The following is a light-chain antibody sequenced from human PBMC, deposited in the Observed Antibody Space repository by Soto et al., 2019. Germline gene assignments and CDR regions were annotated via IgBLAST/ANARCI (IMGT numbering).Light chain of an antibody. Sequence: IQMTQYPSSLSASVGDRVTITCRASQGIRNDLGWYQQKPGKAPKLLIYSASSLQSGVPSRFSGSGFGTDFTLTISSLQPEDFATYYCQQADTFPITFGQGTRLEIK. CDR2: SAS. CDR3: QQADTFPIT. V-gene: IGKV1-6*01. J-gene: IGKJ5*01. CDR1: QGIRND.